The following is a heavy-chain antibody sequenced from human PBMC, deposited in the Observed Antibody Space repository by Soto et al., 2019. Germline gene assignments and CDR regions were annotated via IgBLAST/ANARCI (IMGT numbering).Heavy chain of an antibody. V-gene: IGHV4-31*03. CDR3: AREAPAASDAFYV. CDR1: GVSINRVGYY. Sequence: QVQLQESGPGLVKPSQTLSLTCTVSGVSINRVGYYWSWLRQHPGKGLEWIGFIYYNGNTHYNPSLQCRVSISIDTSVNQCSLTLTSVTAADTAVYFCAREAPAASDAFYVWGQGTMVTVSS. D-gene: IGHD2-2*01. CDR2: IYYNGNT. J-gene: IGHJ3*01.